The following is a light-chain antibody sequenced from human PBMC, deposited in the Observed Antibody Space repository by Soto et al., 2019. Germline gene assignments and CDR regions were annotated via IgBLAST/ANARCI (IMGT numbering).Light chain of an antibody. V-gene: IGKV3-20*01. Sequence: IVLTQSPCTLALSPGERATLSCRASQSVSGSYLAWYQQKPGHAPRLLIYGASSRATGIPDRFSGSGSGTDFTLTISRPEPEDFAVYYCQQYGSSRTFGQGTKVDIK. CDR1: QSVSGSY. J-gene: IGKJ1*01. CDR2: GAS. CDR3: QQYGSSRT.